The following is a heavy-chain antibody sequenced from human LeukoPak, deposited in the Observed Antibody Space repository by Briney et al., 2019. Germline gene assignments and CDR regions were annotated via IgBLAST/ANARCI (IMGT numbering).Heavy chain of an antibody. CDR1: GGSISNVDYY. V-gene: IGHV4-30-4*01. D-gene: IGHD1-26*01. CDR2: SYYSGST. Sequence: SETLSLTCTVSGGSISNVDYYWSWVRQPPGKGLEWIAYSYYSGSTYYNPSLKSRVTTSVDTSKNQFSLNLSSVTAADTAVYYCAKYSESYCWFDPWGQGTLVTVSS. J-gene: IGHJ5*02. CDR3: AKYSESYCWFDP.